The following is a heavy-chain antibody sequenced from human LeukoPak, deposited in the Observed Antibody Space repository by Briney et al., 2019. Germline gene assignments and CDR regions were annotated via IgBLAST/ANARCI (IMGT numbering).Heavy chain of an antibody. CDR3: ARDGPAWQQLVKPLGY. Sequence: GRSLRLSCAASGFTFSSYGMHWARQAPGKGLEWVAVIWYDGSNKYYADSVKGRFTISRDNSKNTLYLQMNSLRAEDTAVYYCARDGPAWQQLVKPLGYWGQGTLVTVSS. D-gene: IGHD6-6*01. V-gene: IGHV3-33*01. CDR1: GFTFSSYG. J-gene: IGHJ4*02. CDR2: IWYDGSNK.